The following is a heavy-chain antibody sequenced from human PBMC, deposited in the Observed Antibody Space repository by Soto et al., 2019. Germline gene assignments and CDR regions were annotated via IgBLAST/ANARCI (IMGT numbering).Heavy chain of an antibody. J-gene: IGHJ4*02. V-gene: IGHV3-23*01. Sequence: PGGSLRLSCAASAFTFSSYAMSWVRQAPGKGLEWVSAISGGGGGTHYADSVKGRFTISRDNSKNTLYLQMNSPRAEDTAVYYCAKGNYYDTSGYLGLDYWGQGTLVTVSA. CDR2: ISGGGGGT. CDR1: AFTFSSYA. CDR3: AKGNYYDTSGYLGLDY. D-gene: IGHD3-22*01.